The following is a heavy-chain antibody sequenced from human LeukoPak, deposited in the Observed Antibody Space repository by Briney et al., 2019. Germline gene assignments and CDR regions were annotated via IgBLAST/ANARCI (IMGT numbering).Heavy chain of an antibody. J-gene: IGHJ4*02. CDR1: GGSISSYY. D-gene: IGHD4-17*01. V-gene: IGHV4-59*01. Sequence: PSETLSLTCTVSGGSISSYYWSWIRQPPGKGLEWIGYIYYSGSTNYNPYLKSRVTISVDTSRNQFSLKLSSVTAADTAVYYCAGGDFDYVVPYWGQGTLVTVSS. CDR2: IYYSGST. CDR3: AGGDFDYVVPY.